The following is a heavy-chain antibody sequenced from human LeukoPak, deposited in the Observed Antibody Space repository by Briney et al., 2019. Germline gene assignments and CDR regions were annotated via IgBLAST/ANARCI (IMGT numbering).Heavy chain of an antibody. D-gene: IGHD3-10*01. CDR1: GGSFSGYY. CDR3: ARGPKSKRLLWFGEKTYYFDY. CDR2: INHSGST. V-gene: IGHV4-34*01. J-gene: IGHJ4*02. Sequence: SETLSLTCAAYGGSFSGYYWSWIRQPPGKGLEWIGEINHSGSTNYNPSLKSRVTISVDTSKNQFSLKLSSVTAADTAVYYCARGPKSKRLLWFGEKTYYFDYWGQGTLVTVSS.